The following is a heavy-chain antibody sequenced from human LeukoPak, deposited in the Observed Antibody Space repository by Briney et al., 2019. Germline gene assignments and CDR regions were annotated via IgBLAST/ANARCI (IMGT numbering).Heavy chain of an antibody. D-gene: IGHD4-17*01. V-gene: IGHV3-30*03. Sequence: PGGSLRLSCAASGFTFSSYGMHWVRQAPGKGLEWVAVISYDGSNKYYADSVKGRFTISRDNSKSTLYLQMNSLRAEDTAVYYCATLYGDDAFDIWGQGTMVTVSS. J-gene: IGHJ3*02. CDR1: GFTFSSYG. CDR3: ATLYGDDAFDI. CDR2: ISYDGSNK.